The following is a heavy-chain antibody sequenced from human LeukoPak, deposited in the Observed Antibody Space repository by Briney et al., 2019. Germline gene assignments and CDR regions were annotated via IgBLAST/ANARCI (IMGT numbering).Heavy chain of an antibody. CDR3: ARDHGYCSSTSCYSGAFDI. V-gene: IGHV4-39*07. J-gene: IGHJ3*02. CDR1: GGSLSRSSYY. Sequence: SEALALTWSGSGGSLSRSSYYWGWIRQRPGKGLEWIGSMYYSGGTYYNPSLKSRVTISVDTSKTQFSLTLSSVTAADTAVYYCARDHGYCSSTSCYSGAFDIWGQGTMVTVSS. CDR2: MYYSGGT. D-gene: IGHD2-2*01.